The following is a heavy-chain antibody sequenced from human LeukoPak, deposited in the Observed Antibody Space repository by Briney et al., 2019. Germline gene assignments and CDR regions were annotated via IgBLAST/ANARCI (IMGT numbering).Heavy chain of an antibody. Sequence: SETLSLTCAVSEMSFSAYYWNWICQSPGKGLEWIGEINYGGSTKYTPSLEGRGTILIDTSKNQFSLKLTSVTAADTAVYYCARGFPPGSGSRGSHAFDVWGQGTMVTVSS. CDR2: INYGGST. D-gene: IGHD6-19*01. CDR1: EMSFSAYY. V-gene: IGHV4-34*01. J-gene: IGHJ3*01. CDR3: ARGFPPGSGSRGSHAFDV.